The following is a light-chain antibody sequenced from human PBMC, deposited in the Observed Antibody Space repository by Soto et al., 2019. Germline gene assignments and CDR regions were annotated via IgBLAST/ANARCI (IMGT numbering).Light chain of an antibody. J-gene: IGKJ1*01. CDR1: QTVERW. CDR3: QHYKDSVWT. CDR2: DVS. Sequence: DIQMTQSPSTLSASVGDRVTITCRASQTVERWLAWYQQKPGKAPNLVISDVSSLERGVPSRFSGSGSGTEFTLSISGLQPDDFATYYCQHYKDSVWTFGQGTKV. V-gene: IGKV1-5*01.